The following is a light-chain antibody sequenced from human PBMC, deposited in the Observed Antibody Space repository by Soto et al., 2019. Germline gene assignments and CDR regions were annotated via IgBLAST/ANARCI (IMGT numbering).Light chain of an antibody. J-gene: IGLJ1*01. CDR3: CSYAGGYTYL. CDR1: SSDVGGYNY. V-gene: IGLV2-14*01. CDR2: EVS. Sequence: QSVLTQPASVSGSPGQSITISCTGTSSDVGGYNYVSWYQQHPGKAPKLMIYEVSNRPSGVSNRFSGSKSGNTASLTISGLQAEDEADYYCCSYAGGYTYLFGTATKVTVL.